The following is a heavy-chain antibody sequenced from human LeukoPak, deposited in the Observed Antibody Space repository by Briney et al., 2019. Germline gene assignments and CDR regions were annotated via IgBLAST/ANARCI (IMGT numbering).Heavy chain of an antibody. D-gene: IGHD2-15*01. V-gene: IGHV1-2*02. Sequence: ASVKVSCKASGYTFTGYYMHWVRQAPGQGLEWMGWINPNSGGTYYTQRFQGRVTMTRDASISTAYMELSRLRSDDTAVYYCARVPYCSGGSCYDYWGQGTLVSVSS. CDR2: INPNSGGT. J-gene: IGHJ4*02. CDR3: ARVPYCSGGSCYDY. CDR1: GYTFTGYY.